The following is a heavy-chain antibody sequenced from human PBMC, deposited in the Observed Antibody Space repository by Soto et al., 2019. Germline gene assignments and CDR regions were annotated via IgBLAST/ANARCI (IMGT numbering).Heavy chain of an antibody. J-gene: IGHJ4*02. CDR1: GYTFTSYY. V-gene: IGHV1-46*01. D-gene: IGHD3-10*01. CDR3: ASQRLSLAYGSGPHDY. CDR2: INPSGGST. Sequence: GASVKVSCKASGYTFTSYYMHWVRQAPGQGLEWMGIINPSGGSTSYAQKFQGRVTMTRDTSTSTVYMELSSLRSEDTAVYYCASQRLSLAYGSGPHDYWGQGTLVTVSS.